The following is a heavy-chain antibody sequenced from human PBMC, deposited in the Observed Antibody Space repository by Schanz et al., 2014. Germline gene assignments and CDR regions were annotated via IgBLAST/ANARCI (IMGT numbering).Heavy chain of an antibody. V-gene: IGHV3-7*01. CDR2: IKQDGSEK. Sequence: EVQLVESGGGLVQPGGSLRLSCAASGFSFSSHWMSWVRQAPGKGLEWVANIKQDGSEKDYVGSVKGRFTSSRDNAKNSLYLQMNSLRADDTAVYYCARAADNWNSFYYGLDVWGRGTTVTVSS. CDR1: GFSFSSHW. CDR3: ARAADNWNSFYYGLDV. D-gene: IGHD1-20*01. J-gene: IGHJ6*02.